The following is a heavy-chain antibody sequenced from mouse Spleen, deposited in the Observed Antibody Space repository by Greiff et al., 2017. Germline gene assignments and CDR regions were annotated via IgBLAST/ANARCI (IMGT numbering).Heavy chain of an antibody. Sequence: EVQGVESGGGLVQPGGSLKLSCAASGFTFSSYTMSWVRQTPEKRLEWVAYISNGGGSTYYPDTVKGRFTISRDNAKNTLYLQMSSLKSEDTAMYYCARGELLWLMDYWGQGTSVTVSS. J-gene: IGHJ4*01. D-gene: IGHD2-1*01. CDR2: ISNGGGST. V-gene: IGHV5-12-2*01. CDR3: ARGELLWLMDY. CDR1: GFTFSSYT.